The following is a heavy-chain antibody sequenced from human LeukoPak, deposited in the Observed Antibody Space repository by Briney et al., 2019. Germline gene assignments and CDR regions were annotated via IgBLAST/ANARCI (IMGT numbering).Heavy chain of an antibody. CDR2: IYHTGST. Sequence: SETLCLTCTVSGGSITNYYWSWVRQPPGQGLEWIAYIYHTGSTNYNPSLKSRVTISIDTSKNQFSLNLSSVTAADTAIYYCARGPTRYYFDYWGQGTLVTVSS. J-gene: IGHJ4*02. CDR1: GGSITNYY. V-gene: IGHV4-59*01. CDR3: ARGPTRYYFDY.